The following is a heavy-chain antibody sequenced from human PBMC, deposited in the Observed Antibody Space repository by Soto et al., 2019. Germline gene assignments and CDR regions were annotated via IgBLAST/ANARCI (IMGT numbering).Heavy chain of an antibody. CDR3: VRDGTKTLRDWFDP. Sequence: TETLSLTCTVSGASISGFYWSWIRKSAGKGLEWIGRIYATGTTDYNPSLKSRVMMSVDTSKKQFSLKLRSVTAADTAVYYCVRDGTKTLRDWFDPWGQGISVTVSS. CDR2: IYATGTT. V-gene: IGHV4-4*07. J-gene: IGHJ5*02. CDR1: GASISGFY. D-gene: IGHD1-1*01.